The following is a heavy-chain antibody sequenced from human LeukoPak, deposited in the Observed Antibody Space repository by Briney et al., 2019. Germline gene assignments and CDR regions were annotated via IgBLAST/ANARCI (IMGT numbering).Heavy chain of an antibody. CDR2: ISISSSYI. V-gene: IGHV3-21*01. J-gene: IGHJ4*02. CDR3: ARDLLGYCTNGVCDGIDY. D-gene: IGHD2-8*01. CDR1: GFTFSSYS. Sequence: GGSLRLSCAASGFTFSSYSMNWVRQAPGKGLECVSSISISSSYIYYADSVKGRFTISRDNAKNSLYLQMNSLRAEDTAVYYCARDLLGYCTNGVCDGIDYWGRGTLVTVSS.